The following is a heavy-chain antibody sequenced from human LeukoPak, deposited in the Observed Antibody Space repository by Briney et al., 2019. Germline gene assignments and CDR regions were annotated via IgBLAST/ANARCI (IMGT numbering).Heavy chain of an antibody. CDR2: IYYSGIT. Sequence: SETLSLTCSLSGASIISSSYYWAWIRQPPGMGLEWIGSIYYSGITYYNPSLKSRATVSVDTSKNQFSLHLISVTAADTAVYYCARRNGHGWDVGNWFDPWGQGTLVTVSS. CDR3: ARRNGHGWDVGNWFDP. CDR1: GASIISSSYY. J-gene: IGHJ5*02. D-gene: IGHD2-8*01. V-gene: IGHV4-39*01.